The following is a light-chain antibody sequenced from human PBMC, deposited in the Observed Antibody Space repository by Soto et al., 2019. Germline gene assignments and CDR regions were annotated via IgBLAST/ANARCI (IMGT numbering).Light chain of an antibody. Sequence: DIQMTQSPSSLSASVGYRVTITCRASQSISSYLNWYQQKPGKAPKILIYAASTLQSGVPSRFSGSGSGTDFTLTISSLQPEDVATYYCQKYNSAPRTFGQGTKVDIK. CDR1: QSISSY. J-gene: IGKJ1*01. V-gene: IGKV1-27*01. CDR3: QKYNSAPRT. CDR2: AAS.